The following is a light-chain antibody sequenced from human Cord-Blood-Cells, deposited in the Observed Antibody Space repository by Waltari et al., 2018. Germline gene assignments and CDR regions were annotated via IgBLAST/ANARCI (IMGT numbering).Light chain of an antibody. J-gene: IGLJ2*01. CDR2: EVS. Sequence: QSALTQPASVSGPPGLSIPISCTGTSSDVGGYHYVSWYQQHPGKAPKLMIYEVSNRPSGVSNRFSGSKSGNTASLTISGLQAEDEADYYCSSYTSSSTLVFGGGTKLTVL. V-gene: IGLV2-14*01. CDR3: SSYTSSSTLV. CDR1: SSDVGGYHY.